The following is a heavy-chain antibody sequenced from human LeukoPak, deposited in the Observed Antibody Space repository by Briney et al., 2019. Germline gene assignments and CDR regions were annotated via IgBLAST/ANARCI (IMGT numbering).Heavy chain of an antibody. CDR1: GFTFSSYG. D-gene: IGHD5-18*01. CDR2: IRYDGSNK. CDR3: ARCGYSYGLYYYGMDV. J-gene: IGHJ6*02. V-gene: IGHV3-30*02. Sequence: GGSLRLSCAASGFTFSSYGMHWVRQAPGKGLEWVAFIRYDGSNKYYADSVKGRFTVSRDNSKNTLYLQMNSLRAEDTAVYYCARCGYSYGLYYYGMDVWGQGTTVTVSS.